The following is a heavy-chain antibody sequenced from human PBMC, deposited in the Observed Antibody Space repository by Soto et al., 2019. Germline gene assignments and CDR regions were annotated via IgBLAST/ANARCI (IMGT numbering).Heavy chain of an antibody. CDR3: ARGMTPPGAPAWYYFDS. CDR1: GASITGSSY. Sequence: PSETLSLTCTVSGASITGSSYWSWIRQPAGKGLEWIGRFSLSGTTSYNPALRSRVTMSADVSKNQFSLRRTSVTAADTALYYCARGMTPPGAPAWYYFDSWGQGTLVTVSS. J-gene: IGHJ4*02. V-gene: IGHV4-4*07. D-gene: IGHD2-8*02. CDR2: FSLSGTT.